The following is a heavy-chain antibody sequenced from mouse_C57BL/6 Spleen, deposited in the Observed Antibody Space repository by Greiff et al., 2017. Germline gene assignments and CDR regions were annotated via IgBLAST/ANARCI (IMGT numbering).Heavy chain of an antibody. CDR2: INYDGSST. CDR3: ARDPYSNYRYFDV. J-gene: IGHJ1*03. Sequence: VQLKQSGGGLVKPGGSLKLSCAASGFTFSDYYMAWVRQVPEKGLEWVANINYDGSSTYYLDSLKSRFIISRDNAKNILYLQMSSLKSEDTATYYCARDPYSNYRYFDVWGTGTTVTVSS. CDR1: GFTFSDYY. V-gene: IGHV5-16*01. D-gene: IGHD2-5*01.